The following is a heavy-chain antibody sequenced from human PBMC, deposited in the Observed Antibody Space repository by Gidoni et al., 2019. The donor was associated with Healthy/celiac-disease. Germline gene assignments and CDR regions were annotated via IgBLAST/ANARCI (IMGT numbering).Heavy chain of an antibody. D-gene: IGHD2-21*01. CDR3: ATRNSPGDAFDI. CDR1: GLPFSSYS. V-gene: IGHV3-21*01. CDR2: ISSSSSYI. Sequence: EVQLVESGVGLVNPGGCLRLSCAASGLPFSSYSMKWVRQAPGKGLEWVSSISSSSSYIYYADSVKGRFTISRDNAKNSLYLQMNSLRAEDTAVYYCATRNSPGDAFDIWGQGTMVTVSS. J-gene: IGHJ3*02.